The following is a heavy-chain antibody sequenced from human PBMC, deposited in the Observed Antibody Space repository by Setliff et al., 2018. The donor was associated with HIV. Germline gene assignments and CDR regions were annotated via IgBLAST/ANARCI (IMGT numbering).Heavy chain of an antibody. CDR1: GGSISSGDYY. D-gene: IGHD6-19*01. CDR3: ASAPYSSGWYPPEYFQH. CDR2: IYYSGST. V-gene: IGHV4-30-4*08. Sequence: PSETLSLTCTVSGGSISSGDYYWSWIRQPPGKGLEWIGYIYYSGSTYYNPSLKSRVTISVDTSKNQFSLKLSSVTAADTAVYYCASAPYSSGWYPPEYFQHWGQGTLVTVSS. J-gene: IGHJ1*01.